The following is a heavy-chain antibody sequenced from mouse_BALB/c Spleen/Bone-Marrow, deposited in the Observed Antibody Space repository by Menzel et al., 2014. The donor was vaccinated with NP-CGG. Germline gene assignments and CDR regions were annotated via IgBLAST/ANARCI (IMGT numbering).Heavy chain of an antibody. J-gene: IGHJ4*01. Sequence: EVKLMDSGGDLVKPGGSLKLSCAASGFTFSSYGMSWVRQTPDKRLEWVATISSGGVYTYYPDSVKGRFTISRDNAKNTLYLQMSSLKSEDTAMYYCARRTGTDYYAMDYWGQGTSVTVSS. CDR2: ISSGGVYT. CDR1: GFTFSSYG. D-gene: IGHD4-1*01. CDR3: ARRTGTDYYAMDY. V-gene: IGHV5-6*02.